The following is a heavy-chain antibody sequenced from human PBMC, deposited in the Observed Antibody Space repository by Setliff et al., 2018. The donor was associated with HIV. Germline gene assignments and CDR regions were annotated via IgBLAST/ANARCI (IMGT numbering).Heavy chain of an antibody. V-gene: IGHV4-4*08. CDR2: VSTSGST. J-gene: IGHJ4*02. CDR1: GGSINSYY. Sequence: PSETLSLTCTVSGGSINSYYWSWIRLPPGRGLEWIGYVSTSGSTKYNPSLKSRLTIFMDTSKSQLSLWLSSVTAADTATYYCARHGDSSDLRISYCDSWGQGSLVTVSS. CDR3: ARHGDSSDLRISYCDS. D-gene: IGHD4-17*01.